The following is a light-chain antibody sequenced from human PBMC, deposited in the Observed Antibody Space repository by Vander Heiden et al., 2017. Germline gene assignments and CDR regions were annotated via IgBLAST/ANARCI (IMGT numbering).Light chain of an antibody. J-gene: IGLJ1*01. V-gene: IGLV2-8*01. CDR3: SSYAGSNTYV. CDR1: SSEVDGDNY. CDR2: EVS. Sequence: HSALTQPPASSGPPEQSGANSGTGTSSEVDGDNYVSWYQQHPGKPPNLMIYEVSKRPSGVPDRFSGSKSGNTASLTVSGRQAEDEADYYCSSYAGSNTYVFGTGTKVTVL.